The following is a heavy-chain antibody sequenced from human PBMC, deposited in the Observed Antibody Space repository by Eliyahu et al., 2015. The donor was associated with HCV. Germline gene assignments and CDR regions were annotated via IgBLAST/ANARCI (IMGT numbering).Heavy chain of an antibody. Sequence: EVQLVESGGGLVKPGGSLRLSCTASXSXFXXXXXXWVRQAPGKGLGWVSSISSSSSYIYYADSVKGRITISRDNAKNSLYLQMNSLRAEDTAVYYCARVSYSYAYESAGYYYYMDVWGKGTTVTVSS. V-gene: IGHV3-21*01. CDR2: ISSSSSYI. CDR1: XSXFXXXX. CDR3: ARVSYSYAYESAGYYYYMDV. J-gene: IGHJ6*03. D-gene: IGHD5-18*01.